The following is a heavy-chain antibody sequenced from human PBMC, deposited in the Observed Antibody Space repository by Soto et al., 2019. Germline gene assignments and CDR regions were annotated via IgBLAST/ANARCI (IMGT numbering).Heavy chain of an antibody. V-gene: IGHV3-23*01. CDR2: ISGSGGST. D-gene: IGHD2-2*01. CDR1: GFTFSSYA. Sequence: PGGSLRLSCAASGFTFSSYAMSWVRQAPGKGLEWVSAISGSGGSTYYADSVKGRFTISRDNSKNTLYLQMNSLRAEDTAVYYSAKPQVILVVPAAPSSSYYYGMDVWGQGTTFTVSS. J-gene: IGHJ6*02. CDR3: AKPQVILVVPAAPSSSYYYGMDV.